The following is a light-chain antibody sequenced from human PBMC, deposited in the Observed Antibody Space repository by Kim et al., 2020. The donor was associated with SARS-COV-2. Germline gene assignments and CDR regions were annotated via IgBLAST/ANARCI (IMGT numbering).Light chain of an antibody. CDR1: KLGDKY. CDR3: QAWDSSTEV. CDR2: QDS. Sequence: SYELTQPPSVSVSPGQTASITCSGDKLGDKYACWYQQKPGQSPVLVIYQDSKRPSGIPARFSGSNSGNTATLTISGTQAMGEADYYCQAWDSSTEVFGTG. V-gene: IGLV3-1*01. J-gene: IGLJ1*01.